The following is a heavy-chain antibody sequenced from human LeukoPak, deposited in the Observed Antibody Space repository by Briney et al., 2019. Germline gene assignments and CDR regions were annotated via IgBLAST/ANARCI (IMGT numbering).Heavy chain of an antibody. J-gene: IGHJ5*02. V-gene: IGHV1-18*01. CDR2: ISAYNGNT. CDR3: ARDVLLVPRWFDP. CDR1: GYTFTTYG. D-gene: IGHD6-13*01. Sequence: ASVKVSCKASGYTFTTYGISWVRQAPGQGLEWMGWISAYNGNTNYAQKLQGRVTMTTDTSTRTAYMELRSLRSDDTAIYYCARDVLLVPRWFDPWGQGTLVTVSS.